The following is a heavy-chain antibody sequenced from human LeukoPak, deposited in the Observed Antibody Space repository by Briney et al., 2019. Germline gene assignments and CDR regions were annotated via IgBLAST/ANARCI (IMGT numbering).Heavy chain of an antibody. CDR1: GFTFSSYE. Sequence: GGSLRLSCAASGFTFSSYEMNWVRQAPGKGLEWVSYISSSGSTIYYADSVKGRFTISRDNAKNSLYLQMNSLRAEDTAVYYCARDFYDILTGYSTFDYWGQATLVTVSS. CDR2: ISSSGSTI. D-gene: IGHD3-9*01. CDR3: ARDFYDILTGYSTFDY. J-gene: IGHJ4*02. V-gene: IGHV3-48*03.